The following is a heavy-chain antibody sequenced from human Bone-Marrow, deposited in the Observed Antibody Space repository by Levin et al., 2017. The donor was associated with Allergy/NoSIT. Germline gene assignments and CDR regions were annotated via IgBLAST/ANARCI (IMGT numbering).Heavy chain of an antibody. CDR3: ARDGPSRLFY. CDR1: GASMSSSDW. CDR2: IYHSGTT. D-gene: IGHD6-6*01. Sequence: SETLSLTCAVSGASMSSSDWSSWVRQPPGKGLEWIGEIYHSGTTHYNPSLKSRVTISVDKSKNHFSLNLKSVTAADTAVYYCARDGPSRLFYWGQGILVTVSS. V-gene: IGHV4-4*02. J-gene: IGHJ4*02.